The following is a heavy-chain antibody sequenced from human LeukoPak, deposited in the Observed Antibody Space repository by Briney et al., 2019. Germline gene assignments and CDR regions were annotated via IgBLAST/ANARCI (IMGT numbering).Heavy chain of an antibody. J-gene: IGHJ4*02. CDR3: VRRSGDWYDY. D-gene: IGHD2-21*02. CDR2: VSADGQTA. CDR1: GFTFRYFG. Sequence: GGSLRLSCSASGFTFRYFGIHWVRQAPGKGLEFVSGVSADGQTAHYIESVKGRLTISRDNSKSTLFLQMSSLKTEDTAVYYCVRRSGDWYDYWGQGTVVPVSS. V-gene: IGHV3-64D*06.